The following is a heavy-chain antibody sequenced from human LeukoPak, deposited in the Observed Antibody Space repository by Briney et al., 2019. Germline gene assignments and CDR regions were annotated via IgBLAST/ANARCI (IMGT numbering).Heavy chain of an antibody. J-gene: IGHJ4*02. CDR1: GGSFSGYY. D-gene: IGHD3-22*01. Sequence: SETLSLTCAVYGGSFSGYYWSWIRQPPGKGLEWIGEINHSGSTNYNPSLKSRVTISVDTSKNQFSLKLSSVTAADTAVYYCARGWGYYDSSGYWVYWGQGTLVTVSP. V-gene: IGHV4-34*01. CDR3: ARGWGYYDSSGYWVY. CDR2: INHSGST.